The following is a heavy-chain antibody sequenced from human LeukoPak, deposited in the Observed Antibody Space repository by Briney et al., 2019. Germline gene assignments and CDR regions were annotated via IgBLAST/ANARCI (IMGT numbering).Heavy chain of an antibody. V-gene: IGHV4-39*01. Sequence: PSETLSLTCTVSGGSISSSSYYWGWIRQPPGKGLEWIGSIYYSGSTYFNPSLKSRVTISVDTSKNQFSLKLSSVTAADTAVYYCASLEGSIHSQMNYYFDYWGQGTLVTVSS. CDR3: ASLEGSIHSQMNYYFDY. D-gene: IGHD5-18*01. CDR1: GGSISSSSYY. J-gene: IGHJ4*02. CDR2: IYYSGST.